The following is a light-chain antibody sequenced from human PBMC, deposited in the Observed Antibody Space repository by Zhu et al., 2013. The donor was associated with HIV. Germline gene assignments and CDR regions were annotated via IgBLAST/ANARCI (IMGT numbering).Light chain of an antibody. CDR1: SSNIGAGYD. Sequence: QSVLTQPPSVSGAPGQRVTISCTGSSSNIGAGYDVHWYQQVPGTAPKLLIYDTNQRPSGIPDRFSGSKSGSSATLGITGLQTGDEADYYCGTWDSRLTAYVFGSGTKVTVL. CDR2: DTN. J-gene: IGLJ1*01. CDR3: GTWDSRLTAYV. V-gene: IGLV1-51*01.